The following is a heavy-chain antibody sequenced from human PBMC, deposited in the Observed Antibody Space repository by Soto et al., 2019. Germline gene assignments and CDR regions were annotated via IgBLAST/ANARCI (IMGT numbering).Heavy chain of an antibody. J-gene: IGHJ6*02. D-gene: IGHD3-10*01. CDR1: GGTFSSYA. CDR2: IIPIFGTA. CDR3: ARTGDYYYYYGMDV. Sequence: ASVKVSCKASGGTFSSYAISWVRQAPGQGLEWMGGIIPIFGTANYAQKFQGRVTITADESTSTAYMELSSLRSEDTAVYYCARTGDYYYYYGMDVWGQGTTVTVSS. V-gene: IGHV1-69*13.